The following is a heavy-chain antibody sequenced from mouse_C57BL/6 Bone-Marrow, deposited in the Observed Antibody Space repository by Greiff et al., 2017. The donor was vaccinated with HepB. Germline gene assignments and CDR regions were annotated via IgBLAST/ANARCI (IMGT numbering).Heavy chain of an antibody. V-gene: IGHV1-59*01. D-gene: IGHD2-3*01. J-gene: IGHJ2*01. Sequence: QVQLQQPGAELVRPGTSVKLSCKASGYTFTSYWMHWVKQRPGQGLEWIGVIDPSDSYTNYNQKFNGKATLTVDTSSSTAYMQLSSLTSEDSAVYYCARDGFFDGYLYYFDYWGQGTTLTVSS. CDR3: ARDGFFDGYLYYFDY. CDR1: GYTFTSYW. CDR2: IDPSDSYT.